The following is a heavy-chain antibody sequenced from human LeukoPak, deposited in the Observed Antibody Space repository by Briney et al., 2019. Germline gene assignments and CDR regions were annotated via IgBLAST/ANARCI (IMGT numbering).Heavy chain of an antibody. D-gene: IGHD5-24*01. J-gene: IGHJ4*02. CDR2: FDPEDGER. CDR1: GYTFTELA. CDR3: APRNVYKGYFDN. V-gene: IGHV1-24*01. Sequence: GASVKVSCKVSGYTFTELAMHWVRQAPGKGLEWVGSFDPEDGERIYAQKLQGRLIMTEDTSTDTAYLELSSLRSDDTAVYYCAPRNVYKGYFDNWGQGTLVTVSS.